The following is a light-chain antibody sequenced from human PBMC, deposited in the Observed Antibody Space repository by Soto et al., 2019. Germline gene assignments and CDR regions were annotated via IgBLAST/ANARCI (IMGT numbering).Light chain of an antibody. J-gene: IGKJ4*01. CDR3: QQRSNWPPSLT. V-gene: IGKV3-11*01. CDR1: QSVSSY. CDR2: DAS. Sequence: EIVLTQSPATLSLSPGERATLSCRASQSVSSYLAWYQQKPGQAPRLLIYDASNRATGIPARFSGSGSGTDFTLTISSRESEDVSVYYCQQRSNWPPSLTFGGGTKVEIK.